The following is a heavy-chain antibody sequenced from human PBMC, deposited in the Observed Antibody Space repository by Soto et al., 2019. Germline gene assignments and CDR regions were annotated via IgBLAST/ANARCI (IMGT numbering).Heavy chain of an antibody. CDR3: ARVSWREKYGMDV. Sequence: GESLKISCQGSGYSFTSYWISWVRQMPGKGLEWMGRIDPSDSYISYSPSFQGHVTISIDKSNTTAYLQWSTLKAEDTAVYYCARVSWREKYGMDVWGQGTTVTVSS. J-gene: IGHJ6*02. CDR1: GYSFTSYW. V-gene: IGHV5-10-1*01. CDR2: IDPSDSYI.